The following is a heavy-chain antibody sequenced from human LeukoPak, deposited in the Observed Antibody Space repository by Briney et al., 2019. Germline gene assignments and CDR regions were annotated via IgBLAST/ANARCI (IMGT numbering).Heavy chain of an antibody. CDR3: ARNDWGAYYFGY. V-gene: IGHV1-69*13. CDR1: GGTFSSYA. CDR2: ILPIFGTA. Sequence: SVKVSCRASGGTFSSYAISWVRQAPGQGLEWMGGILPIFGTANYAQKFQGRVTITADESTSTAYMELSSLRSEDTAVYYCARNDWGAYYFGYWGQGTLVTVSS. J-gene: IGHJ4*02. D-gene: IGHD7-27*01.